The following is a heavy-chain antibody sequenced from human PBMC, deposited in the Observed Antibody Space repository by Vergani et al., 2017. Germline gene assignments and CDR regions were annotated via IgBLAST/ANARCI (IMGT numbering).Heavy chain of an antibody. CDR2: ISWNSGSI. V-gene: IGHV3-9*01. D-gene: IGHD2/OR15-2a*01. CDR1: GFTFDDYA. J-gene: IGHJ6*03. CDR3: AKDRVYDYYYYYMDV. Sequence: EVQLVESGGGLVQPGRSLRLSCAASGFTFDDYAMHWVRQAPGKGLEWVSGISWNSGSIGYADSAKGRFTISRDNAKNSLYLQMNSLRAEDTALYYCAKDRVYDYYYYYMDVWGKGTTVTVSS.